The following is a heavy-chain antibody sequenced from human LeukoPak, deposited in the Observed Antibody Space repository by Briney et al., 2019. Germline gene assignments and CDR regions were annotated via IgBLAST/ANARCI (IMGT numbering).Heavy chain of an antibody. D-gene: IGHD1-26*01. Sequence: SETLSLTCAVYSGSFSGYYWSWIRQPPGKGLEWIGEINHSGSTNYNLSLKSRVTISVDTSKNQFSLKLSSVTAADTAVYYCARALIWGAARRFDYWGQGTLVTVSS. CDR3: ARALIWGAARRFDY. V-gene: IGHV4-34*01. J-gene: IGHJ4*02. CDR1: SGSFSGYY. CDR2: INHSGST.